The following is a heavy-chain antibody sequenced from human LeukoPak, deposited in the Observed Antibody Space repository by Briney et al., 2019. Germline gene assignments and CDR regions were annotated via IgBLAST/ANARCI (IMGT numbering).Heavy chain of an antibody. D-gene: IGHD6-13*01. J-gene: IGHJ4*02. Sequence: GGSLRLSCTTSGFTFSSYGMSWVRQAPGKGLEWVSGISSSGGGTYYADSVKGRFTISRDNSKNTLYLQMNSLRGEDTAVYYCAKVVGYTSSWYFDYWGQGTLVTVSS. CDR3: AKVVGYTSSWYFDY. V-gene: IGHV3-23*01. CDR2: ISSSGGGT. CDR1: GFTFSSYG.